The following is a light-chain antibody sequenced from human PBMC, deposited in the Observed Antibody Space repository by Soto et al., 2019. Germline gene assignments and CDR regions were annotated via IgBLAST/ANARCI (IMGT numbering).Light chain of an antibody. CDR3: QTWGTGIQV. V-gene: IGLV4-69*01. CDR2: LNSDGSH. CDR1: SGHSSYA. J-gene: IGLJ3*02. Sequence: QLVLTQSPSASASLGASVKLTCTLSSGHSSYAIAWHQQQPEKGPRYLMKLNSDGSHSKGDGIPDRFSGSSSGAERYLTXXXXXSEDEADYYCQTWGTGIQVFGGGTKLTVL.